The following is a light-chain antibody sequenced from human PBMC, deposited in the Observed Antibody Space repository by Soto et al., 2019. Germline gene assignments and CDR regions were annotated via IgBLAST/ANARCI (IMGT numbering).Light chain of an antibody. CDR2: GAS. CDR3: QQYGSSPRT. V-gene: IGKV3-20*01. CDR1: QSVSSSY. Sequence: EIVLTQSPGTLSLSPGERATLSCRASQSVSSSYLAWYQQKPGQAPRLLIYGASSRATGLPARFSGSGSGTDFTLTIGRLEPEDFAVYYCQQYGSSPRTFGQGTKVEIK. J-gene: IGKJ1*01.